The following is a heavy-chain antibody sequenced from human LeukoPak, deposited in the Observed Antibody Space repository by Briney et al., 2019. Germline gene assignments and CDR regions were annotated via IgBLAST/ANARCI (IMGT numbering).Heavy chain of an antibody. CDR3: ARGQYYYDSSGYYTVYWFDH. D-gene: IGHD3-22*01. J-gene: IGHJ5*02. CDR2: INHSGST. CDR1: GGSFSGYY. Sequence: SETLSLTCAVYGGSFSGYYWSWLRQPPGKGLEWLGEINHSGSTNYNPSLKSRVTISVDTSKNQFSLKLSSVTAADTAVYYCARGQYYYDSSGYYTVYWFDHWGQGTLVTVSS. V-gene: IGHV4-34*01.